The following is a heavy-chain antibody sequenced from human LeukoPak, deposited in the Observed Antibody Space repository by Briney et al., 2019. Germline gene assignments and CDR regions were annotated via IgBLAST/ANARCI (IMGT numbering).Heavy chain of an antibody. CDR2: IIPLLGIA. J-gene: IGHJ4*02. V-gene: IGHV1-69*02. CDR1: GVTFSSYT. Sequence: SVKVSCKASGVTFSSYTISWVRQAPGQGLEWMGRIIPLLGIANYAQKFQGRVTITADKSTSTAYMELSSLRSEDTAVYYCACELAATLDYWGQGTLVTVSS. D-gene: IGHD2-15*01. CDR3: ACELAATLDY.